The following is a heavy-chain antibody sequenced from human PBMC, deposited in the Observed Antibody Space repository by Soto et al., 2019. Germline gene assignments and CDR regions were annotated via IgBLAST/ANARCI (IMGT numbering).Heavy chain of an antibody. Sequence: ASVKVSCKASGYTFTSYDINWVRQATGQGLEWMGWMNPNSGNTGYAQKFQGRVTMTRNTSISTAYMELSSLRSEDTAVYYCARGQGYCISTSCYFDYWGQGTLVTVS. D-gene: IGHD2-2*01. J-gene: IGHJ4*02. V-gene: IGHV1-8*01. CDR2: MNPNSGNT. CDR1: GYTFTSYD. CDR3: ARGQGYCISTSCYFDY.